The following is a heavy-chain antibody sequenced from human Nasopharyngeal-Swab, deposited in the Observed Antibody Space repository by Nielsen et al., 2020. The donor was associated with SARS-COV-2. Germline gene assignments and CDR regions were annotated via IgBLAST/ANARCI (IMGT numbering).Heavy chain of an antibody. D-gene: IGHD5-18*01. Sequence: VRQDPGKGLEWVSAISGSGGSTYYADSVKGRFTISRDNSKNTLYLQMNGLRAEDTAVYYCAKDLVRTAMVLPVGRFDYWGQGTLVTVSS. V-gene: IGHV3-23*01. CDR3: AKDLVRTAMVLPVGRFDY. J-gene: IGHJ4*02. CDR2: ISGSGGST.